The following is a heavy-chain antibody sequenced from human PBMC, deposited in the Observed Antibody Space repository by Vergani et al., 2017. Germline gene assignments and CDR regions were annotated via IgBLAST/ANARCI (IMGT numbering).Heavy chain of an antibody. V-gene: IGHV5-51*01. CDR1: GYTFTTYW. CDR3: ARPGAYYYDSSGYSDAFDI. CDR2: IYPGDSET. J-gene: IGHJ3*02. D-gene: IGHD3-22*01. Sequence: EVQLVQSGAEVKKPGESLKISCKVSGYTFTTYWIGWVRQMPGKGLEWMGIIYPGDSETRYSPSFKGQVTISADKSISTAYLLWSSLKASDTAMYYCARPGAYYYDSSGYSDAFDIWGQGTMVTVSS.